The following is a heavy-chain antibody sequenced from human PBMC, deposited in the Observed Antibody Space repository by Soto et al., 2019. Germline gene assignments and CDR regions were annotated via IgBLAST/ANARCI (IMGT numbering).Heavy chain of an antibody. J-gene: IGHJ4*02. D-gene: IGHD5-12*01. Sequence: PWETMSVTCTVSGGCISSSSYYWGWINQPPGKGLEWIGSIYYSGSAYYNPSPNRRVTISVDTSKSQFSLKLSSVTAADTAVYYCARHRFGRDGYNDGFDYWGQGTRFTVSS. CDR1: GGCISSSSYY. CDR3: ARHRFGRDGYNDGFDY. V-gene: IGHV4-39*01. CDR2: IYYSGSA.